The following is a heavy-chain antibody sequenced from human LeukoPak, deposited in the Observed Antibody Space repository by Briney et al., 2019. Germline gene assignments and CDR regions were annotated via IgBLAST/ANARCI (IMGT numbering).Heavy chain of an antibody. J-gene: IGHJ4*02. V-gene: IGHV3-23*01. D-gene: IGHD6-13*01. CDR2: ISGSGGST. CDR1: GFTFSSYA. CDR3: AKDRQQLVRDIFDY. Sequence: GGSLRLSCAASGFTFSSYAMSWVRQAPGKGLEWVSAISGSGGSTYYAYSVKGRFTISRDSSKNTLYLQMNSLRAEDTAVYYCAKDRQQLVRDIFDYWGQGTLVTVSS.